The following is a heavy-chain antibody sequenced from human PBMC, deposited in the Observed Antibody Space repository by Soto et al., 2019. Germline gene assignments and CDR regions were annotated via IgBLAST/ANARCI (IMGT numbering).Heavy chain of an antibody. CDR3: ARWRQSDYSPWLAAWFDP. CDR1: GGTFSSYA. D-gene: IGHD4-4*01. V-gene: IGHV1-69*13. CDR2: IIPIFGTA. Sequence: SVKVSCKASGGTFSSYAISWVRQAPGQGLEWMGGIIPIFGTANYAQKFQGRVTITADESTSTAYMELSSLRSEDTAVYYCARWRQSDYSPWLAAWFDPWGQGTLVTVSS. J-gene: IGHJ5*02.